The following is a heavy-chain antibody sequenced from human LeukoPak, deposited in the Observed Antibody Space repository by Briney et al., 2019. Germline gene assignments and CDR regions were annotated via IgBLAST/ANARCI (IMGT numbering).Heavy chain of an antibody. CDR1: GYTFTGYY. J-gene: IGHJ5*02. CDR3: ARDNSDYSNYAAANWFDP. D-gene: IGHD4-11*01. Sequence: ASVKVSCKASGYTFTGYYMHWVRQAPGQGLEWMGWINPNSGGTNYAQKFQGWVTMTRDTSISTAYMELSRLRSDDTAVYYCARDNSDYSNYAAANWFDPWGQGTLVTVS. CDR2: INPNSGGT. V-gene: IGHV1-2*04.